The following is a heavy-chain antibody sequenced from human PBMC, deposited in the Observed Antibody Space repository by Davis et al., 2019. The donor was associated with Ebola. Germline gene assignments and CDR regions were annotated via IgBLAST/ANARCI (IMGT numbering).Heavy chain of an antibody. CDR1: GFTFSSYA. D-gene: IGHD2-8*01. J-gene: IGHJ6*04. CDR2: ISYDGSNK. CDR3: ARGTGMDV. Sequence: GGSLRLSCAASGFTFSSYAMHWVRQAPGKGLEWAAVISYDGSNKYYADSVKGRFTISRDNSKNTLYLQMNSLRAEDTAVYYCARGTGMDVWGKGTTVTVSS. V-gene: IGHV3-30-3*01.